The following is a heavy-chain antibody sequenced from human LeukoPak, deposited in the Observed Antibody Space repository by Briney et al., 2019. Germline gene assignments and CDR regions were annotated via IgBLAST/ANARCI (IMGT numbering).Heavy chain of an antibody. Sequence: SVKVSCKASGGTFSSYAISWVRQAPGQGLEWMGGIIPIFGTANYAQKFQGRVTITADESTSTAYMELSSLRSEDTAVYYCATSAKWLTLYYFDYWGQGTLVTVSS. D-gene: IGHD5-12*01. CDR2: IIPIFGTA. J-gene: IGHJ4*02. V-gene: IGHV1-69*13. CDR3: ATSAKWLTLYYFDY. CDR1: GGTFSSYA.